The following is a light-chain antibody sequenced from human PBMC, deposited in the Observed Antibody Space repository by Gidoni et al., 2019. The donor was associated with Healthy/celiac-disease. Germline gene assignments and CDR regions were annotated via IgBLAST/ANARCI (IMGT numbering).Light chain of an antibody. CDR3: QQYDNLPT. Sequence: DIQMPQSPSSPSAPVGDTVTITCQASQDISNYLNWYQPKPGKAPKLLIYDASNLERVVTSRCSGSGSGTDFTFTISSLQPEVIAKYYCQQYDNLPTFXQXTKVXIK. V-gene: IGKV1-33*01. CDR1: QDISNY. J-gene: IGKJ1*01. CDR2: DAS.